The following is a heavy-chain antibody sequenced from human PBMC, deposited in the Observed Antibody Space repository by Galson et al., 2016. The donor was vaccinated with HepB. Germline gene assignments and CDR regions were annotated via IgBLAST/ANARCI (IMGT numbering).Heavy chain of an antibody. V-gene: IGHV3-30*18. CDR1: GFTISSYW. D-gene: IGHD3-9*01. CDR3: AKDSYRLVIMSLVDV. Sequence: SLRLSCAASGFTISSYWMTRVRQAPGKGLEWVAVILYDGSNKYYADSAKGRFTISRDNSKNTLYLQSNSLRAEDTAVYYCAKDSYRLVIMSLVDVWGQGTTVTVSS. CDR2: ILYDGSNK. J-gene: IGHJ6*02.